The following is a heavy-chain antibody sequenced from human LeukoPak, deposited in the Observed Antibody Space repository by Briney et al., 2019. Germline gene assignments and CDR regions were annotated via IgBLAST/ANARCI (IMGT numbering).Heavy chain of an antibody. CDR2: IIPMLGIA. CDR1: GGTFSSYA. D-gene: IGHD3-22*01. Sequence: GASVKVSCKASGGTFSSYAISWVRQAPGQGLEWMGRIIPMLGIANYAQKFQGRVTITADKSTSTAYMELSSLRSEDTAVYYCARDRGKRNYYDSSGYRNWGQGTLVTVSS. CDR3: ARDRGKRNYYDSSGYRN. J-gene: IGHJ4*02. V-gene: IGHV1-69*04.